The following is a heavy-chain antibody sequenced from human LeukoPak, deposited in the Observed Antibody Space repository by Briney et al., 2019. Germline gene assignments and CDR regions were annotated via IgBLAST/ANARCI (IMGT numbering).Heavy chain of an antibody. CDR2: IKQDGSEK. J-gene: IGHJ4*02. V-gene: IGHV3-7*01. CDR3: ARDLWTDYYDSSGYPDY. CDR1: GFTFSSYW. Sequence: GGYLRLSCAASGFTFSSYWMSWVRQAPGKGLEWVANIKQDGSEKYYVDSVKGRFTISRDNAKNSLYLQMNSLRAEDTAVYYCARDLWTDYYDSSGYPDYWGQGTLVTVSS. D-gene: IGHD3-22*01.